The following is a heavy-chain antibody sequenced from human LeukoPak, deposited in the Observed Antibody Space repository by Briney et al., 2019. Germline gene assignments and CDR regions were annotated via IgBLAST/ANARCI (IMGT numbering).Heavy chain of an antibody. D-gene: IGHD5-12*01. V-gene: IGHV3-21*01. CDR2: INGGSTHK. CDR3: ARDGTRAYTGYDFDF. Sequence: GGSLRLSCLASGFTFSDYNFNWVRQAPGKGLEWVSSINGGSTHKFYGDSVKGRFIISRDNAKKSLYLQMNSLRAEDTAVYYCARDGTRAYTGYDFDFWGQGTLVSVSS. CDR1: GFTFSDYN. J-gene: IGHJ4*02.